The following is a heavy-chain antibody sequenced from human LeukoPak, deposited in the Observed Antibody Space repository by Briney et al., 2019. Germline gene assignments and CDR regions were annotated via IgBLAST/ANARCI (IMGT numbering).Heavy chain of an antibody. V-gene: IGHV3-7*03. CDR3: ARWYYDSSGYRCFDY. CDR2: IKQDGSEK. D-gene: IGHD3-22*01. CDR1: GFTFSSYW. Sequence: GGSLRLSCAASGFTFSSYWMSWVRQAPGKGLEWVANIKQDGSEKYYVDSVKGRFTISRDNAKNSLYLQMNSLRAEDTAVYYCARWYYDSSGYRCFDYWGQGTLVTVSS. J-gene: IGHJ4*02.